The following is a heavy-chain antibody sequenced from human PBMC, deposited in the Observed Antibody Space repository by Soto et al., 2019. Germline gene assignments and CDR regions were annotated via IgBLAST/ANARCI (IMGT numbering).Heavy chain of an antibody. Sequence: SETLSLTCTVSGGSISSYFCGWIRQPPGKGLEWIGYIFDSGSSNYHPSLQSRVTISVDTSRKHFSLRLNSVTAADTAVYYCARVRNSRDIDYWGQGIRVTVSS. V-gene: IGHV4-59*12. J-gene: IGHJ4*02. D-gene: IGHD3-22*01. CDR3: ARVRNSRDIDY. CDR1: GGSISSYF. CDR2: IFDSGSS.